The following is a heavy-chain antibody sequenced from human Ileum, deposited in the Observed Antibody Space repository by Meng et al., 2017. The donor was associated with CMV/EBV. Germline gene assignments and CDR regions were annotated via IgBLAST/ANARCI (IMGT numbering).Heavy chain of an antibody. J-gene: IGHJ4*02. V-gene: IGHV4-61*02. Sequence: QVRLQESGPGLVKPSQTLSLTCTVSGGSLGGGYYWNWIRQPAGKGLEWIGRIYTSGSTNYNPSLKSRFTISVDTSKNQFSLNLTSVTAADTAVYYCARDPEYSNGWGYFDYWGQGALVTVSS. CDR2: IYTSGST. CDR3: ARDPEYSNGWGYFDY. D-gene: IGHD6-19*01. CDR1: GGSLGGGYY.